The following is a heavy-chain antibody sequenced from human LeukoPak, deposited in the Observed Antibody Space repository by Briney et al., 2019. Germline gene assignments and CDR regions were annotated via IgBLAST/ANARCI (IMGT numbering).Heavy chain of an antibody. CDR2: ISSSSSYI. V-gene: IGHV3-21*01. J-gene: IGHJ4*02. D-gene: IGHD2-15*01. CDR3: AREGLAATFDY. Sequence: GGSLRLSCAASGFTFSSYSMNWVRQDPGKGLEWVSSISSSSSYIYYADSVKGRFTISRDNAKNSLYLQMNSLRAEDTAVYYCAREGLAATFDYWGQGTLVTVSS. CDR1: GFTFSSYS.